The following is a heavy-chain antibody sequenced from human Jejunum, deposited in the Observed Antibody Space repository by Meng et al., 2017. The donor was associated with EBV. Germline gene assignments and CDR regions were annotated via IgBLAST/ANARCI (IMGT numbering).Heavy chain of an antibody. D-gene: IGHD3-22*01. CDR3: ARDQGRDYDSSTYYTH. V-gene: IGHV1-69*06. CDR1: GCTVSSYV. J-gene: IGHJ4*02. CDR2: IIPILGRT. Sequence: VERGRSGAEGQEPGVSVKVSCKAFGCTVSSYVINWVRQAPGQGLEWMGVIIPILGRTSYALEFHDRVTITADKFTSTVYMEMSSLKSEDTAVYYCARDQGRDYDSSTYYTHWGRGTLVTVSS.